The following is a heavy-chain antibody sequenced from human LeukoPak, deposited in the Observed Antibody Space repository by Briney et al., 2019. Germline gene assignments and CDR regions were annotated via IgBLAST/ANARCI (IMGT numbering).Heavy chain of an antibody. Sequence: GGSLRLSCAASGFTFSSYEMTWVRQAPGKGLEWVSSISGSGGSTYYADSVKGRFTISRDNSKKTLYLQMNSLRAEDTALYYCAKEQRGYSGYMVGSCFDPWGQGTLVTVSS. J-gene: IGHJ5*02. CDR1: GFTFSSYE. CDR3: AKEQRGYSGYMVGSCFDP. V-gene: IGHV3-23*01. CDR2: ISGSGGST. D-gene: IGHD5-12*01.